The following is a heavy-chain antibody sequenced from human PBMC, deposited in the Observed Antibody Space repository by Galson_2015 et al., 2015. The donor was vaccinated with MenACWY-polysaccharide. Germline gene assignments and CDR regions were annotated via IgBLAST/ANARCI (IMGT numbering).Heavy chain of an antibody. CDR3: ARAYCDRIACYGMDV. CDR2: ISYDETSK. V-gene: IGHV3-30-3*01. Sequence: SLRLSCAASGFTLNSYAMHWVRQAPGKGLEWLAVISYDETSKYYADSVKGRFTISRDNSKNTLYLQMNSLRAEDTAVFYCARAYCDRIACYGMDVWGQGTPVAVSS. D-gene: IGHD2/OR15-2a*01. J-gene: IGHJ6*02. CDR1: GFTLNSYA.